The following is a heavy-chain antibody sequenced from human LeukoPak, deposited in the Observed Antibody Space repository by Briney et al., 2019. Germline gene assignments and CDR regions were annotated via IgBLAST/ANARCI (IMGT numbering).Heavy chain of an antibody. CDR2: IYHSGST. V-gene: IGHV4-4*02. J-gene: IGHJ4*02. D-gene: IGHD3-10*01. Sequence: PSGTLSLTCAVSGGSISSSNRWSWVRQPSGKGLEWIGEIYHSGSTNYNPSLKSRVTISVDTSNNQFSLNLSSVTAADTAVYFCARGVSVSYVYFDYWGQGTLVTVSS. CDR3: ARGVSVSYVYFDY. CDR1: GGSISSSNR.